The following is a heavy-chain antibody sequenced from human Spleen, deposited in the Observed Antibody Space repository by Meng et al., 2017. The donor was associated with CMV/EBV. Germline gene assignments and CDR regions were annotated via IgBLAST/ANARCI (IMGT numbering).Heavy chain of an antibody. Sequence: SGDTFSNVAVHWGGQAPGQRLGLVRGFVPLIGSPNYAQRFPSRVAIPTDDSTRTACMVLNSVRSDDKAVYCCTGRIVPAGFMIHFDSWGQGTLVTVSS. V-gene: IGHV1-69*05. CDR1: GDTFSNVA. CDR3: TGRIVPAGFMIHFDS. J-gene: IGHJ4*02. D-gene: IGHD2-2*01. CDR2: FVPLIGSP.